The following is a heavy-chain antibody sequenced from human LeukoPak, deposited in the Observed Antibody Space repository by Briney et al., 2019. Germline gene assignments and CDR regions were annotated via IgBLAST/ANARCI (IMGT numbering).Heavy chain of an antibody. J-gene: IGHJ6*03. Sequence: GASVKVSCKASGYTFTSYDINWVRQATGQGLEWMGWMNPNSGNTGYAQKFQGRVTMTRNTSISTAYMELSSLRSEDTAVYYCARDPYSGTYSVGLYYYYMDVWGKGTTVTVSS. V-gene: IGHV1-8*01. CDR2: MNPNSGNT. CDR3: ARDPYSGTYSVGLYYYYMDV. D-gene: IGHD1-26*01. CDR1: GYTFTSYD.